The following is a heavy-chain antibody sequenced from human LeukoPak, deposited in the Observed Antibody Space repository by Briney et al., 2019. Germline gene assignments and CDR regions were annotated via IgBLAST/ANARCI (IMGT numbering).Heavy chain of an antibody. CDR3: ARDPLVSSSPFEF. CDR2: ISSSGSYI. D-gene: IGHD6-6*01. V-gene: IGHV3-21*01. CDR1: GFTFGGYS. Sequence: PGGSLRLSCAASGFTFGGYSMNWVRQAPGKGLEWVSSISSSGSYIYYADSVRGRFTISRDNTKNSLYLQMNSLRAEDTAVYYCARDPLVSSSPFEFWGQGTLVTVSS. J-gene: IGHJ4*02.